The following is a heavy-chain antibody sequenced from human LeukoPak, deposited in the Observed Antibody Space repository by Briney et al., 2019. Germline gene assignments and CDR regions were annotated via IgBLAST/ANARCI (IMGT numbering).Heavy chain of an antibody. CDR2: INSDGSWT. Sequence: QPGRSLRLSCAASGFTFSSYGMHWVRQAPGKGLVWVSHINSDGSWTSYADSAKGRFTISKDNAKNTVYLQMNSLRAEDTAVYYCVSFYETYWGRGTLVTVSS. J-gene: IGHJ4*02. CDR1: GFTFSSYG. V-gene: IGHV3-74*01. CDR3: VSFYETY. D-gene: IGHD2/OR15-2a*01.